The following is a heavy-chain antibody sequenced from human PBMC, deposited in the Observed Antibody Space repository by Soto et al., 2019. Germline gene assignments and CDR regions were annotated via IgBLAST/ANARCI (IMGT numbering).Heavy chain of an antibody. V-gene: IGHV3-53*01. Sequence: EVQLVESGGGLIQPGGSLRLSCAACGFTVSSNYMSWVRQAPGKGLEWVSVIYSGGSTYYADSRKGRFTISRDNSKNTVYLQMNSLRAEDTAVYYCARAGSSSFFDYWGQGTLVTVSS. CDR2: IYSGGST. D-gene: IGHD6-6*01. J-gene: IGHJ4*02. CDR1: GFTVSSNY. CDR3: ARAGSSSFFDY.